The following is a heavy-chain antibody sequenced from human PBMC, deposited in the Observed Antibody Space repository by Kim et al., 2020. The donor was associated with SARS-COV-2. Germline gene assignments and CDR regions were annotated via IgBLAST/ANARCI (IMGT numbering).Heavy chain of an antibody. CDR3: ARGRKVGATEIFDY. CDR2: INHSGST. V-gene: IGHV4-34*01. D-gene: IGHD1-26*01. Sequence: SETLSLTCAVYGGSFSGYYWSWIRQPPGKGLEWIGEINHSGSTKYNPSLKSRVTISVDTSKNQFSLKLSSVTAADTAVYYCARGRKVGATEIFDYWGQGTLVTVSS. J-gene: IGHJ4*02. CDR1: GGSFSGYY.